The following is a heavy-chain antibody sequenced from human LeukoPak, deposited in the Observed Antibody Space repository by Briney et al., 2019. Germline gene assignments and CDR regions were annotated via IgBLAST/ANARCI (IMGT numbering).Heavy chain of an antibody. V-gene: IGHV3-23*01. CDR1: GLTFRHYA. CDR3: ANGNNGDYVRLDY. CDR2: ISGSGGNT. D-gene: IGHD4-17*01. J-gene: IGHJ4*02. Sequence: PGGSLTLSCAASGLTFRHYAMTWVRQAPGKGLEGVAVISGSGGNTYYADFLKGRCTISRDNSKNTLYLQMNSLRAEDTAVYYCANGNNGDYVRLDYWGQGTLVTVSS.